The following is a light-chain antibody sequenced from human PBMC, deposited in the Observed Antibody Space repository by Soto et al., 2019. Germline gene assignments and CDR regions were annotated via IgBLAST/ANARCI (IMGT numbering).Light chain of an antibody. CDR3: HQRQSWPRT. CDR1: QSVGSNY. CDR2: GAS. Sequence: EFVLTHSPGTLSLSTGERATLSCRASQSVGSNYLAWYQQKPGQAPRLLIYGASSRATGIADRFSGGGSGTEFTLTISDVEPEDFAVYYCHQRQSWPRTFGQGTKVDIK. V-gene: IGKV3-11*01. J-gene: IGKJ1*01.